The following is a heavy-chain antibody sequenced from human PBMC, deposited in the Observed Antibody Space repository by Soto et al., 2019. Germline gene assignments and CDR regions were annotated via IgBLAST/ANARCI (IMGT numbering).Heavy chain of an antibody. J-gene: IGHJ6*02. D-gene: IGHD2-15*01. CDR3: ARDRAVGDYYYGMDV. Sequence: GESLRLSYVASGFTFSSYALHCVRQGPGKGLEWVAVISYDGSNKYYADSVKGRFTISRDNSKDTLYLQMNSLRAEDTAVYYCARDRAVGDYYYGMDVWGQGT. V-gene: IGHV3-30-3*01. CDR1: GFTFSSYA. CDR2: ISYDGSNK.